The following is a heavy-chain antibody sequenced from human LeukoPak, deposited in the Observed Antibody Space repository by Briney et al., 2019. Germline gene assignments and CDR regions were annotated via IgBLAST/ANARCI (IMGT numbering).Heavy chain of an antibody. J-gene: IGHJ4*02. CDR1: GFTFSSYG. CDR2: ISHDERKK. D-gene: IGHD3-10*01. CDR3: ARGWFGDLFDY. V-gene: IGHV3-30*03. Sequence: AGGSLRLSCAASGFTFSSYGMHWVSQAPGKGLEWVTVISHDERKKYYADSVKGRFTISRDNSRNTLFLQMNSLRAEDTAVYYCARGWFGDLFDYWGQGTLVTVSS.